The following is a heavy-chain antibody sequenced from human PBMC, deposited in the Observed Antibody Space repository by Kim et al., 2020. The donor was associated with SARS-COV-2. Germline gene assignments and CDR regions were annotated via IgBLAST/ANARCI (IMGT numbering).Heavy chain of an antibody. CDR1: GYTFNNNA. CDR3: ARDNDNIEGAWIDS. D-gene: IGHD1-26*01. Sequence: ASVKVSCKASGYTFNNNAVQWVRQAPGQGFEWVGWINAVTGNTKYSQKFQGRASITSDISARTVYLELSSLRYEDTSLYYCARDNDNIEGAWIDSWVQGT. CDR2: INAVTGNT. J-gene: IGHJ4*02. V-gene: IGHV1-3*01.